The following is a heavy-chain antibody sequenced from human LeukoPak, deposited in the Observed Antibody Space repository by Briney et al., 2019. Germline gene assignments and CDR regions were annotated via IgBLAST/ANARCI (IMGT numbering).Heavy chain of an antibody. Sequence: PGRSLRLSCAASGFTFCSYGMHWVRQARGKGLEWVAVISYDGSNKYYADSVKGRFTISRDNSKNTLYLQMNSLRVEDTAVYYCAKGGGGYRNGFSVWGKGTTVTVSS. CDR1: GFTFCSYG. CDR2: ISYDGSNK. J-gene: IGHJ6*04. CDR3: AKGGGGYRNGFSV. V-gene: IGHV3-30*18. D-gene: IGHD5-18*01.